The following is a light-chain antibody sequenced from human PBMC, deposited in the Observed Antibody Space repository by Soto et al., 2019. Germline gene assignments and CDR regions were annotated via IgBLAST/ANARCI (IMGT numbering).Light chain of an antibody. V-gene: IGLV1-51*01. J-gene: IGLJ3*02. Sequence: QSALTQPPSVSAAPGQKVTISCSGSSSNIGNNDVSWYQQVPGAAPRLLIHDNNKRPSGIPDRFSGSRSGTSATLGITGLQTGDEADYYCATWDSSLSIGVFGGGTKLTVL. CDR1: SSNIGNND. CDR2: DNN. CDR3: ATWDSSLSIGV.